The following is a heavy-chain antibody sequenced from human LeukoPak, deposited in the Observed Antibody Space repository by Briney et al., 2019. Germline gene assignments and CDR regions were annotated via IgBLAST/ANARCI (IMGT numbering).Heavy chain of an antibody. CDR3: ARDKTISYYYYMDV. J-gene: IGHJ6*03. V-gene: IGHV3-33*01. CDR1: GFTFSSYG. CDR2: IWYDGSNK. Sequence: GGSLRLSCAASGFTFSSYGMHWVRQAPGNGLEWVAVIWYDGSNKYYADSVKGRFTISRDNSKNTLYLQMNSLRAEDTAVYYCARDKTISYYYYMDVWGKGTTVTVSS. D-gene: IGHD4/OR15-4a*01.